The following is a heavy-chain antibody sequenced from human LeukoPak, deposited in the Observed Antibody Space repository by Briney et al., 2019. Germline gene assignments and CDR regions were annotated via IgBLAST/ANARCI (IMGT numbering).Heavy chain of an antibody. CDR1: GGSFSGYY. D-gene: IGHD6-19*01. CDR2: INHSGST. V-gene: IGHV4-34*01. Sequence: SETLSLTCAVYGGSFSGYYWSWIRQPPGKGLEWIGEINHSGSTNYNPSLKSRVTISVDTSNNQFSLKLSSVTAADTAVYYCARLKAVAGTDYWGQGTLVTVSS. CDR3: ARLKAVAGTDY. J-gene: IGHJ4*02.